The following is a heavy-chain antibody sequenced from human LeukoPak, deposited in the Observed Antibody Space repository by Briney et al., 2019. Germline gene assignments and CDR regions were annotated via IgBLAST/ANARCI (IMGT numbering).Heavy chain of an antibody. CDR1: GYTFTSYY. Sequence: GASVKVSCKASGYTFTSYYMHWVRQAPGQGLEWMGGIIPIFGTANYAQKFQGRVTITADESTSTAYMELSSLRSEDTAVYYCASTPSSGSYQDWGQGTLVTVSS. V-gene: IGHV1-69*13. J-gene: IGHJ4*02. CDR2: IIPIFGTA. D-gene: IGHD1-26*01. CDR3: ASTPSSGSYQD.